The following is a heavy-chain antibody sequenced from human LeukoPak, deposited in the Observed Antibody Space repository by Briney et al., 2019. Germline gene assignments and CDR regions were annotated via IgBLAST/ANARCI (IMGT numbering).Heavy chain of an antibody. CDR3: ARAEVVTIFGVVIKYNWFDP. Sequence: GASVKVSCKASGGTFSSYAISWARQAPGQGLEWMGGIIPIFGTANYAQKFQGRVTITTDESTSTAYMELSSLRSEDTAVYYCARAEVVTIFGVVIKYNWFDPWGQGTLVTVSS. D-gene: IGHD3-3*01. CDR2: IIPIFGTA. J-gene: IGHJ5*02. V-gene: IGHV1-69*05. CDR1: GGTFSSYA.